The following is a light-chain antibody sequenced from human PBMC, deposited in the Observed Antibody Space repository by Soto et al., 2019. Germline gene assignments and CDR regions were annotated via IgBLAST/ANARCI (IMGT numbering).Light chain of an antibody. CDR3: SSDLGYNSYV. CDR1: SSEVGGYNY. J-gene: IGLJ1*01. V-gene: IGLV2-8*01. CDR2: EVS. Sequence: QSVLTQPPSASGSPGPSVTISCTGTSSEVGGYNYVSWYQQHPGKAPKLMIYEVSKRPSGVPDRFSGSKSGNTASLTVSGLQAEDEADYYGSSDLGYNSYVCGTGTKVTVL.